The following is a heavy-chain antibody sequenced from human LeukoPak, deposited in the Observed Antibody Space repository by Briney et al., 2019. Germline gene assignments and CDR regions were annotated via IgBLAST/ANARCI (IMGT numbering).Heavy chain of an antibody. CDR3: AKRGVVIRVFLVGFHKEAYYFDS. Sequence: GGSLRLSCAVSGITLSNYGMSWVRQAPGKGLEWVAGLSGSGGGTNYADSVRGRFTISRDNPKNTLYLQMNSLRAEATAVYFCAKRGVVIRVFLVGFHKEAYYFDSWGQGALVTVSS. CDR2: LSGSGGGT. J-gene: IGHJ4*02. V-gene: IGHV3-23*01. D-gene: IGHD3-10*01. CDR1: GITLSNYG.